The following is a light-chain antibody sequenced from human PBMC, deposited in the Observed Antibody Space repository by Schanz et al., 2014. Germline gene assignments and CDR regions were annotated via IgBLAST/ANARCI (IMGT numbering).Light chain of an antibody. V-gene: IGKV4-1*01. Sequence: DIVMTQSPDSLPVSLGERATINCKSSQSVLYTSDSKNYLAWYQHKPGQPPKLLIYWASTRESGVPDRFSGSGSGTDFTLTISSLQAEDVAVYYCQQYYRPTTFGQGTKVESK. CDR2: WAS. CDR3: QQYYRPTT. CDR1: QSVLYTSDSKNY. J-gene: IGKJ1*01.